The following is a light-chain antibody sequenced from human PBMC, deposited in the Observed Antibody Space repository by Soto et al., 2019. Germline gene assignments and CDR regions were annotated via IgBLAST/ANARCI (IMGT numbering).Light chain of an antibody. CDR1: QSVSSY. V-gene: IGKV3-11*01. CDR3: QQYLISVT. CDR2: DAS. Sequence: EIVLTQSPATLSLSPGERATLSCRASQSVSSYLAWYQQKPGQAPRLLIYDASNRATGIPERFSGSGSVTDFTLTISRLEPQDSAMYYCQQYLISVTFGQGTRLEIK. J-gene: IGKJ5*01.